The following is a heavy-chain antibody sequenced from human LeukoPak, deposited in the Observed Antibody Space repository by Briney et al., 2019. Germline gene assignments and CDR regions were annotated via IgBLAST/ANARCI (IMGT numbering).Heavy chain of an antibody. CDR1: AFTFSGSA. V-gene: IGHV3-73*01. CDR3: TRLIGGSSSK. D-gene: IGHD6-6*01. J-gene: IGHJ4*02. Sequence: GGSLRLSCAASAFTFSGSAMHWVRQASGKGLEWVGRIRSKANSYATAYAASVKGRFTISRDDSKNTAYLQMNSLKTEDTAVYYCTRLIGGSSSKWGQGTLVTVSS. CDR2: IRSKANSYAT.